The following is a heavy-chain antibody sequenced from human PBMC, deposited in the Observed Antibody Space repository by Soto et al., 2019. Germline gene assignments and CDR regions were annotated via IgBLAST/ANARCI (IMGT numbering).Heavy chain of an antibody. CDR1: GYTFTSYA. J-gene: IGHJ4*02. CDR3: ARTMTVAGTSPSGY. Sequence: EASVKVSCKASGYTFTSYAMHWVRQAPGQRLEWMGWINAGNGNTKYSQKFQGRVTITRDTSASTAYMELSSLRSEDTAVYYCARTMTVAGTSPSGYWGQGTLVTVSS. CDR2: INAGNGNT. V-gene: IGHV1-3*01. D-gene: IGHD6-19*01.